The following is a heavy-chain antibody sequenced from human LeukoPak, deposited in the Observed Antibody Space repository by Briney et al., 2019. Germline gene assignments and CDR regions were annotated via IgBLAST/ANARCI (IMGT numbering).Heavy chain of an antibody. CDR2: IYYSGST. CDR3: ARVSIVATNGWFDP. J-gene: IGHJ5*02. Sequence: PSETLSLTCTVSGGSISSGGYYWSWIRQHPGKGLEWIGYIYYSGSTYYNPSLKSRVTISVDTSKNQFSLKLSSVTAADTAVYYCARVSIVATNGWFDPWGQGTLVTVSS. CDR1: GGSISSGGYY. V-gene: IGHV4-31*03. D-gene: IGHD5-12*01.